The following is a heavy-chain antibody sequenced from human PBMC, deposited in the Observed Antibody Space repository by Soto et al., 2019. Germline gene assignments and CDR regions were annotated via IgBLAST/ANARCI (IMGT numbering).Heavy chain of an antibody. CDR2: TRNKANSYTT. D-gene: IGHD4-17*01. J-gene: IGHJ6*03. V-gene: IGHV3-72*01. Sequence: GGSLRLSCAASGFTFSDHYMDWVRQAPGKGLEWVGRTRNKANSYTTEYAASVKGRFTISRDDSKNSLYLQMNSLKTEDTAVYYCASAFNPYGEHYYYYMDVWGKGTTVTVSS. CDR1: GFTFSDHY. CDR3: ASAFNPYGEHYYYYMDV.